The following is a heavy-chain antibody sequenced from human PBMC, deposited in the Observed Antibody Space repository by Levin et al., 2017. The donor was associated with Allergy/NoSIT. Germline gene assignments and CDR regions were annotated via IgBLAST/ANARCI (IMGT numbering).Heavy chain of an antibody. CDR3: AKEMTTVGPVFDY. J-gene: IGHJ4*02. V-gene: IGHV3-23*01. D-gene: IGHD4-23*01. Sequence: LSLTCAASGFTFSNSALSLVRQAPGKGLEWVSAITNSGRTYYADSVKGRFTVSRDNSKNTLYLQMNSLRADDTAVYYCAKEMTTVGPVFDYWGQGTLVTVSS. CDR1: GFTFSNSA. CDR2: ITNSGRT.